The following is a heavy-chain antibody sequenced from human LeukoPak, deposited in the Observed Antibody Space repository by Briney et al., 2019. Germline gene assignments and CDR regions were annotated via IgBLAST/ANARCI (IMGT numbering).Heavy chain of an antibody. J-gene: IGHJ1*01. CDR2: ISSSGSTI. CDR1: GFTFSSYE. D-gene: IGHD6-19*01. Sequence: GGSLRLSCAASGFTFSSYEMNWVRQAPGKGLEWVSYISSSGSTIYYADSVKGRFTISRDNAKNSLYLQMNSLRAEDTAVYYCARGRIAVAGEEYFQHWGQGTLVTVSS. V-gene: IGHV3-48*03. CDR3: ARGRIAVAGEEYFQH.